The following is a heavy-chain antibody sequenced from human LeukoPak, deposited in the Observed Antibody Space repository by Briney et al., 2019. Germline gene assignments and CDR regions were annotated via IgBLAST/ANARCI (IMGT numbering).Heavy chain of an antibody. CDR1: GGSISSYF. CDR3: ARSITSSWYGDFQH. Sequence: SETLSLTCTVSGGSISSYFWSWIRQPPGKGLEWIGYIYYSGSTNYNPSLKSRVTISVDTSKNQFSLKLSSVTAADTAVYYCARSITSSWYGDFQHWGQGTLVTVSS. V-gene: IGHV4-59*01. J-gene: IGHJ1*01. D-gene: IGHD6-13*01. CDR2: IYYSGST.